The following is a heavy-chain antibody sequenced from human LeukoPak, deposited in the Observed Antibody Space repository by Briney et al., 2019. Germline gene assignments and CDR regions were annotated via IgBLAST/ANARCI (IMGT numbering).Heavy chain of an antibody. CDR3: ARHYDN. V-gene: IGHV4-39*01. J-gene: IGHJ4*02. CDR1: GVSISSGSYD. Sequence: PSETLSLTCAVSGVSISSGSYDWGWVRQPPGKGLEWIGSIHTSGSTDYNPSLKSRVTISVDTSKNQFSRKMSSVTAADTGVYYCARHYDNWGQGTLVAVSS. CDR2: IHTSGST.